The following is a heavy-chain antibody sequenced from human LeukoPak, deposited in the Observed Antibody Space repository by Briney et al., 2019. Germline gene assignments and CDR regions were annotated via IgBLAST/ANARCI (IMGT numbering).Heavy chain of an antibody. Sequence: PGGSLRLSCAASGFTVSSNYMSWVRQAPGKGLEWVSVIYSGGSTYYADSVKGRFTISRDNSKNTLYLQMNSLRAEDTAVYYCAKRGDPMTTVVSSYFDYWGQGTLVTVSS. CDR3: AKRGDPMTTVVSSYFDY. CDR1: GFTVSSNY. J-gene: IGHJ4*02. CDR2: IYSGGST. D-gene: IGHD4-23*01. V-gene: IGHV3-53*01.